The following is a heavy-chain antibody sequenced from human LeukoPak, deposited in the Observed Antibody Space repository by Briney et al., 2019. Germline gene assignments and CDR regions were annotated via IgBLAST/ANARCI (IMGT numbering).Heavy chain of an antibody. V-gene: IGHV3-21*01. Sequence: GGSLRLSCAASGFTFSSYSMNWVRQAPGKGLEWVSSISSSSSYIYYADSVKGRSNKSRDNAKNSVYLQMNSLRAEDTAVYYCASLTVVTELDYWGQGTLVTVSS. CDR2: ISSSSSYI. J-gene: IGHJ4*02. CDR1: GFTFSSYS. D-gene: IGHD4-23*01. CDR3: ASLTVVTELDY.